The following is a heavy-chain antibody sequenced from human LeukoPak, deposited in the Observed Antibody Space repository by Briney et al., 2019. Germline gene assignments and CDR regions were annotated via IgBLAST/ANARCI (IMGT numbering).Heavy chain of an antibody. V-gene: IGHV3-66*01. J-gene: IGHJ4*02. CDR3: ARDYGGNIRGYFDY. CDR1: GFTVRSTY. Sequence: GGSLRLSCAASGFTVRSTYMSWVRQAPGKGLEWVSVIYSGGSTYYADSVKGRFTISRDNSKNTLYLQMNSLRVEDTAVYYCARDYGGNIRGYFDYWGQGTLVTVSS. CDR2: IYSGGST. D-gene: IGHD4-23*01.